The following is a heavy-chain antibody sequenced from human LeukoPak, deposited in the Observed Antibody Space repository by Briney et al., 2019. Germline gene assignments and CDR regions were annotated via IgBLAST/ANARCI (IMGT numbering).Heavy chain of an antibody. J-gene: IGHJ6*02. V-gene: IGHV3-30*04. D-gene: IGHD3-9*01. CDR1: GFTFSSYA. Sequence: GGSLRLSCAASGFTFSSYAMHWVRQAPGKGLEWVAVISYDGSNKYYADSVKGRFTISRDNAKNSLYLQMNSLRAEDTAVYYCARGGPYDILTGYPDYGMDVWGQGTTVTVSS. CDR3: ARGGPYDILTGYPDYGMDV. CDR2: ISYDGSNK.